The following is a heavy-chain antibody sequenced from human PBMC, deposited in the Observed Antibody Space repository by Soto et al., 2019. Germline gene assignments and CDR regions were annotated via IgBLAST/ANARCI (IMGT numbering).Heavy chain of an antibody. Sequence: QLHLQESGPGLVKPSETLSLSCTVSGGSITSSSYWGWIRQPPGKGLEWIGSIYRTGNTYYNPSLKGRVTISADTSKNQFSLNLISVTAADTAGYYCRSSSRYGTDVWGQGTTVTVSS. CDR2: IYRTGNT. CDR3: RSSSRYGTDV. CDR1: GGSITSSSY. D-gene: IGHD6-13*01. J-gene: IGHJ6*02. V-gene: IGHV4-39*01.